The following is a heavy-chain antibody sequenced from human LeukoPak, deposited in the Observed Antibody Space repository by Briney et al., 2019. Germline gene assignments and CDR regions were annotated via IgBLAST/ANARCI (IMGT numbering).Heavy chain of an antibody. V-gene: IGHV3-23*01. CDR2: ISDSGGST. D-gene: IGHD1/OR15-1a*01. CDR1: GFTFSSYA. J-gene: IGHJ4*02. Sequence: GGSLRLSCAASGFTFSSYAMSWVRQAPGKGLEWVSGISDSGGSTFYADSAKGRFTISRDNAKNSLYLQMNSLRAEDTAVYYCAATTPYLWYFDYWGQGTLVTVSS. CDR3: AATTPYLWYFDY.